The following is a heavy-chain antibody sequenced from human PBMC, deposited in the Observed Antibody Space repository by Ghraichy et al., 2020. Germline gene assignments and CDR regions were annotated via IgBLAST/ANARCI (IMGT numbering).Heavy chain of an antibody. Sequence: GGSLRLSCAASGFTFSIYAMSWVRQAPGKGLEWVSAISGSGGSTYYADSVKGRFTISRDNSKNTLYLQLNSLRDEDTAVYYCAKDLQYCGGDCYDWYFDLWGRGTLVTVSS. CDR1: GFTFSIYA. CDR3: AKDLQYCGGDCYDWYFDL. J-gene: IGHJ2*01. CDR2: ISGSGGST. V-gene: IGHV3-23*01. D-gene: IGHD2-21*02.